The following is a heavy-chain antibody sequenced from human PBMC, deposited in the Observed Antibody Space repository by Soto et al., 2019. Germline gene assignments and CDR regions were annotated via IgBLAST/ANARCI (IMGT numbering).Heavy chain of an antibody. J-gene: IGHJ4*02. Sequence: QVQLVESRGGVVQPGRSLRLSCAASGLPFSSFGMHWVRQAPGKGLECVAIIPYDGSYQYYVDSVKGRFTISRDNSKNTLYLQMDSLRPEDTAVYYCGALNYGGDDCWGQGTLVTVSS. V-gene: IGHV3-30*03. CDR2: IPYDGSYQ. CDR3: GALNYGGDDC. CDR1: GLPFSSFG. D-gene: IGHD4-17*01.